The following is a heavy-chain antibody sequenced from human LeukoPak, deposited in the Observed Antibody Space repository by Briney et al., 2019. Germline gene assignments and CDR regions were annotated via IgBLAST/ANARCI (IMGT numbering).Heavy chain of an antibody. D-gene: IGHD5-18*01. V-gene: IGHV1-46*01. J-gene: IGHJ4*02. CDR2: INPSGGST. CDR1: GDIFTGYY. Sequence: ASVKVSCKASGDIFTGYYMHWVRQAPGQGLERMGIINPSGGSTSYAQKFQGRVTMTRDTSTSTVYMELSSLRSEDTAVYYCARVRYSYGYTNPNFDYWGQGTLVTVSS. CDR3: ARVRYSYGYTNPNFDY.